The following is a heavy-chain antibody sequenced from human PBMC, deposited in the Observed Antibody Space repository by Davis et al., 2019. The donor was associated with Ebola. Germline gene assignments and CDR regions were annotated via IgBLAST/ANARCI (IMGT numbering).Heavy chain of an antibody. D-gene: IGHD6-13*01. CDR3: AKERRMYSSSLAPLYYYMDV. CDR2: ISYDGSNK. Sequence: GESLKISCAASGFTFSSYAMHWVRQAPGKGLEWVAVISYDGSNKYYADSVKGRFTISRDNSKNTLYLQMNSLRAEDTAVYYCAKERRMYSSSLAPLYYYMDVWGKGTTVTVSS. CDR1: GFTFSSYA. V-gene: IGHV3-30-3*01. J-gene: IGHJ6*03.